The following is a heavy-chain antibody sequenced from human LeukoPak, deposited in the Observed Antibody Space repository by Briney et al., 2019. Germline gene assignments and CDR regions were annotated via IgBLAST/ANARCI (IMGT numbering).Heavy chain of an antibody. J-gene: IGHJ4*02. V-gene: IGHV1-69*13. CDR3: ARRYSYYFDY. CDR2: IIPIFGTA. CDR1: GGTFSSYA. Sequence: ASVTVSCKASGGTFSSYAISWVRQAPGQGLEWMGGIIPIFGTANYAQKFQGRVTITADESTSTAYMELSSLRSEDTAVYYCARRYSYYFDYWGQGTLVTVSS. D-gene: IGHD2-15*01.